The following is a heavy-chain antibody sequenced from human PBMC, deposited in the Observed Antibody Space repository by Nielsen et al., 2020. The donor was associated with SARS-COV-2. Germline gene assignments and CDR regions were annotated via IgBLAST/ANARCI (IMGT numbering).Heavy chain of an antibody. CDR3: ARSAGDTDAFDI. CDR2: ISSSSYI. Sequence: GGSLRLSCAASGFTFSSYSMNWVRQAPGKGLEWVSSISSSSYIYYADSVKGRFTISRDNAKNSLYLQMNSLRAEDTAVYYCARSAGDTDAFDIWGQGTMVTVSS. V-gene: IGHV3-21*01. D-gene: IGHD4-17*01. CDR1: GFTFSSYS. J-gene: IGHJ3*02.